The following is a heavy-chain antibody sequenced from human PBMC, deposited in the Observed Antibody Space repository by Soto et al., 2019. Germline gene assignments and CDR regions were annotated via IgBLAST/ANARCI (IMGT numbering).Heavy chain of an antibody. D-gene: IGHD3-3*01. J-gene: IGHJ6*02. CDR3: AREKEWTRGYYYGMDV. Sequence: SETLSLTCTVSGGSISSGGYYWSWIRQHPGKGLEWIGYIYYSGSTYYNPSLKSRVTISVDTSKNQFSLKLSSVTAADTAVYYCAREKEWTRGYYYGMDVWGQGTTVTVSS. CDR1: GGSISSGGYY. V-gene: IGHV4-31*03. CDR2: IYYSGST.